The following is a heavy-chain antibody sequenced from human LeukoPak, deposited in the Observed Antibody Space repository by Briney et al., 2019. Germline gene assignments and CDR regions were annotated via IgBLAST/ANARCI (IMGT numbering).Heavy chain of an antibody. J-gene: IGHJ4*02. CDR3: ARDFGWLSGFDN. V-gene: IGHV3-30-3*01. Sequence: GGSLRLSCAASGFTFSGYAIQWVGQAPARGLAWVPIRSYDGTNKYYADSVRGRFTISRDKSKNTLYLQMNSLRAEDTAVYYCARDFGWLSGFDNWGQGTLVTVSS. CDR1: GFTFSGYA. CDR2: RSYDGTNK. D-gene: IGHD3-9*01.